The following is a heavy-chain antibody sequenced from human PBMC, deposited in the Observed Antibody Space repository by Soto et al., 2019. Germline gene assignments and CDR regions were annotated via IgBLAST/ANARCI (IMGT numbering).Heavy chain of an antibody. D-gene: IGHD4-17*01. CDR1: GYHFTSYY. CDR3: ARDGSYGDYDY. J-gene: IGHJ4*02. Sequence: ASVKVSCKASGYHFTSYYIHWVRQAPGQGLEWMGIINSSGGSTSYAQKFQGRVTVTRDTSTNTAYMELSSLRSEDTALYYCARDGSYGDYDYWGQGTLVTVSS. V-gene: IGHV1-46*01. CDR2: INSSGGST.